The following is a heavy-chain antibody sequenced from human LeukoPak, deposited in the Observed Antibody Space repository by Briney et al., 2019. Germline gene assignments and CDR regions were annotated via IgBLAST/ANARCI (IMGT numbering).Heavy chain of an antibody. CDR3: AQTDPGYSSGWSLGH. V-gene: IGHV4-59*01. Sequence: PSETLSLTCTVSGGSISSYYWNWIRQPPGKGLEWIGYIYYSGSTNYNPSLKSRVTISVDTSKNQFSLKLSSVTAADTAVYYCAQTDPGYSSGWSLGHWGQGTLVTVSS. J-gene: IGHJ4*02. CDR1: GGSISSYY. D-gene: IGHD6-19*01. CDR2: IYYSGST.